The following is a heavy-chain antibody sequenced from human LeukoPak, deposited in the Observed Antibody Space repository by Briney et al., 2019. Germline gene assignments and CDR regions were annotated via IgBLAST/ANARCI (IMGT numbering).Heavy chain of an antibody. D-gene: IGHD6-19*01. V-gene: IGHV1-69*04. Sequence: GASVKVSCKASGGTFSSYAISWVRQAPGQGLEWMGRIIPIFGIANYAQKFQGRVTTTADKSTSTAYMEPSSLRSEDTAVYYCARVSKAVAGYFDYWGQGTLVTVSS. CDR3: ARVSKAVAGYFDY. CDR1: GGTFSSYA. CDR2: IIPIFGIA. J-gene: IGHJ4*02.